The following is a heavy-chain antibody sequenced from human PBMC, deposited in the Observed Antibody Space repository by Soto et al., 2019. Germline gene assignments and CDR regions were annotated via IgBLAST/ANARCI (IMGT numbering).Heavy chain of an antibody. D-gene: IGHD2-15*01. CDR1: GGTFSSYA. V-gene: IGHV1-69*06. J-gene: IGHJ4*02. CDR2: IIPIFGTA. CDR3: ARNAVHCSGGSCYSHYFDY. Sequence: QVQLVQSGAEVKKPGSSVKVSCKASGGTFSSYAISWVRQAPGQWLEWMGGIIPIFGTANYAQKFQGRVTITADKSTSTAYMELSSLRSEDTAVYYCARNAVHCSGGSCYSHYFDYWGQGTLVTVSS.